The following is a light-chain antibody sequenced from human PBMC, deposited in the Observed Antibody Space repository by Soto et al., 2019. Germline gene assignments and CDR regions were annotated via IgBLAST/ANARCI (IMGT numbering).Light chain of an antibody. CDR1: QSVSDSY. CDR2: GAS. J-gene: IGKJ1*01. CDR3: QQYGSSPWT. V-gene: IGKV3-20*01. Sequence: ENVLTQSPGTLSLSPGESATLSCRASQSVSDSYLAWYQQKPGQAPRLLIYGASSRATGIPDNFSGSGSGTDFTITISRLEPEDFAVYYCQQYGSSPWTFGQGTKVEIK.